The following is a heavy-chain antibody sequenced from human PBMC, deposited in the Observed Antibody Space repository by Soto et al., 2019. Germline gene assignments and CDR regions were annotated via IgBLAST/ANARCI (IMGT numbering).Heavy chain of an antibody. J-gene: IGHJ4*01. CDR2: ISYDGSNK. CDR1: GFTFSSYA. D-gene: IGHD5-18*01. Sequence: QVQLVESGGDVVQPGRSLRLSCAASGFTFSSYAMHWVRQAPGKGLEWVAVISYDGSNKYYADSVKGRFTISRDNSKNTLYLQMNSLRAEDTAVYYCARRVGGYKLDYWGHRTLVTVAS. V-gene: IGHV3-30-3*01. CDR3: ARRVGGYKLDY.